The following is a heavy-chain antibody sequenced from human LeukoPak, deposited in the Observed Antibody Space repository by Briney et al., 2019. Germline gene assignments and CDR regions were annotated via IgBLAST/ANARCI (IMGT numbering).Heavy chain of an antibody. Sequence: PGGSLRLSCAASGFTFSSYVMSWVRQAPGKGLEWVSGMSGSGGNTYYADSVKGRFTISRDNSKNTLYLQMNSLRAEDTAVYYCAKEGMSGWSFDYWGQGTLVTVSS. D-gene: IGHD6-19*01. CDR3: AKEGMSGWSFDY. V-gene: IGHV3-23*01. CDR1: GFTFSSYV. J-gene: IGHJ4*02. CDR2: MSGSGGNT.